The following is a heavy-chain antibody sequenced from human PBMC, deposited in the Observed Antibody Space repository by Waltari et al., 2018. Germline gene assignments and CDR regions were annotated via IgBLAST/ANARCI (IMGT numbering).Heavy chain of an antibody. J-gene: IGHJ4*02. CDR2: IRYDASNK. V-gene: IGHV3-30*02. Sequence: QVQLVESGGGVVEPGGTLSLSCAASAFTVSSCGSHWDRQAPGMGLEWVACIRYDASNKYYADSVKGRFTITRENSKNTLYLQMNSLRAEDAAVYDCANVHRWGQGTLVTVSS. CDR3: ANVHR. CDR1: AFTVSSCG. D-gene: IGHD3-10*02.